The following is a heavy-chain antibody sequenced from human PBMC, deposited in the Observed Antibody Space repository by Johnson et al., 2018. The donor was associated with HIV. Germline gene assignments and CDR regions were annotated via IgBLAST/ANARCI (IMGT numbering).Heavy chain of an antibody. CDR3: ARGGGVVGNAFDI. J-gene: IGHJ3*02. Sequence: VQLVESGGGLVQPGGSLRLSCAASGFTFSSYAMSWVRQAPGKGLEWVSGISWNSGSIGYADSVKGRFTISRDNSKNTLYLQMNSLRAEDMAVYYCARGGGVVGNAFDIWGQGTMVTVSS. V-gene: IGHV3-23*04. D-gene: IGHD1-26*01. CDR1: GFTFSSYA. CDR2: ISWNSGSI.